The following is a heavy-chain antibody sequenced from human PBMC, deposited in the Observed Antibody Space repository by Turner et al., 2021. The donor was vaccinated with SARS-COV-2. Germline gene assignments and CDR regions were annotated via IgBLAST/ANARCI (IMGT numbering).Heavy chain of an antibody. CDR2: ISTGGSTV. D-gene: IGHD4-17*01. CDR1: GFTFSSYA. V-gene: IGHV3-48*03. Sequence: EVQLVESGGGLVQPGGSLRLSCAAPGFTFSSYAMNWVRQAPGKGLEWVSYISTGGSTVYYADSVKGRFTISRDNAKNSLYLQMNSLRAEDTAVYYCARHYGVKSYYYYGMDVWGQGTTVTVSS. CDR3: ARHYGVKSYYYYGMDV. J-gene: IGHJ6*02.